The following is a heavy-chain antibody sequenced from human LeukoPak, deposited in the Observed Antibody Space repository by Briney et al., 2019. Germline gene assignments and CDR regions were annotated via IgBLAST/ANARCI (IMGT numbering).Heavy chain of an antibody. CDR2: VSGGGGST. Sequence: GGSLRLSCAVSGFAVRSYGMSWGRQAAGKGLEWVSAVSGGGGSTYYVDSVKGRFTISRDNSKNTLYLQMNSLRADDTALYYCVARSGQLPYYFDYWGQGTLVTVSS. CDR3: VARSGQLPYYFDY. J-gene: IGHJ4*02. CDR1: GFAVRSYG. D-gene: IGHD6-25*01. V-gene: IGHV3-23*01.